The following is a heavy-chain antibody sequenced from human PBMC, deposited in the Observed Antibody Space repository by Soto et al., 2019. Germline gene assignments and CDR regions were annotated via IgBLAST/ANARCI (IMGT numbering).Heavy chain of an antibody. CDR1: GGSISGGVHS. D-gene: IGHD2-8*01. Sequence: QVQLQESGPGLVKPSETLSLTCTVSGGSISGGVHSWSWIRQPPGKGLEWIGHIFDSGSTYYNPSLKSRLTISVDTSMNQFSLRLSSVTAAETAVYYCAREIMPLTNDWYFDLWGQGTLVTVSS. CDR2: IFDSGST. CDR3: AREIMPLTNDWYFDL. V-gene: IGHV4-30-4*01. J-gene: IGHJ2*01.